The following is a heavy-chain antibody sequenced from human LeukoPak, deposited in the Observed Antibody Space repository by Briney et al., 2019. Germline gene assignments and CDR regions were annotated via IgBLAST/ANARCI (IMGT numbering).Heavy chain of an antibody. Sequence: WASVKVSCKASGYTFTSYGISWVRQAPGQGLEWMGWISAYNGNTNYAQKLQGRVTMTTDTSTSTAYMELRSLRSDDTAVYYCARDPTYCGGDCYHTPDYWGQGTLVTVSS. V-gene: IGHV1-18*01. CDR1: GYTFTSYG. CDR3: ARDPTYCGGDCYHTPDY. J-gene: IGHJ4*02. D-gene: IGHD2-21*02. CDR2: ISAYNGNT.